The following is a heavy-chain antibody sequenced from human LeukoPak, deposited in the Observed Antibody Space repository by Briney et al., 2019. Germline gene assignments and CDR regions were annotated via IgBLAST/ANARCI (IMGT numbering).Heavy chain of an antibody. D-gene: IGHD3-10*01. Sequence: ETLSLTCTVSGGSISSSSYYWGWIRQPPGKGLEWIGSIYYDGSTYYNPSLKSRVTISVDTSKNQFSLKLSSVTAADTAVHYCARDGGGSGSYYMPLDYWGQGTLVTVSS. V-gene: IGHV4-39*07. CDR2: IYYDGST. CDR3: ARDGGGSGSYYMPLDY. CDR1: GGSISSSSYY. J-gene: IGHJ4*02.